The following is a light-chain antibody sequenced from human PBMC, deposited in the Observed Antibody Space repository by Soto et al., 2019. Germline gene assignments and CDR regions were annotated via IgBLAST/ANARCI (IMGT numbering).Light chain of an antibody. CDR1: QSISIY. J-gene: IGKJ1*01. CDR2: AAS. CDR3: QQSYSTPRT. V-gene: IGKV1-39*01. Sequence: DIQMTQSPFSLSASVGDRVTITCRASQSISIYLNWYQQKPGKAPKLLIYAASNLQSGVPSRFSGSGSGTDFTLTISSLQPEDFATYYCQQSYSTPRTFGQGTKVDIK.